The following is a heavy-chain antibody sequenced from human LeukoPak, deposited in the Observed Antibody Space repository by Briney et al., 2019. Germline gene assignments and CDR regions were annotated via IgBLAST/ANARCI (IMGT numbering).Heavy chain of an antibody. V-gene: IGHV5-51*01. CDR3: ARAVYYDSSGYPDY. D-gene: IGHD3-22*01. CDR2: IYPGDSDT. Sequence: GESLEISCKGSGYSFTSYWIGGVCQMPGKGREGMGIIYPGDSDTRYSPAFQGQVTISADKSISTAYLQSSSLKASDTAMYYCARAVYYDSSGYPDYWGQGTLVTVSS. J-gene: IGHJ4*02. CDR1: GYSFTSYW.